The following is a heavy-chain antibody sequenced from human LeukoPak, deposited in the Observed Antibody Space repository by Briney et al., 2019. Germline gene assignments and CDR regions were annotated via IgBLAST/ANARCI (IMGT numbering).Heavy chain of an antibody. CDR2: ISYDGSNK. D-gene: IGHD2-15*01. V-gene: IGHV3-30*18. J-gene: IGHJ3*02. CDR1: GFTFSSYG. Sequence: QSGGSLRLSCAASGFTFSSYGMHSVRQAPGKGLEWVAVISYDGSNKYYADSVKGRFTISRDNSKNTLYLQMNSLRAEDTAVYYCAKPLICSGGSCRDAFDIWGQGTMVTVSS. CDR3: AKPLICSGGSCRDAFDI.